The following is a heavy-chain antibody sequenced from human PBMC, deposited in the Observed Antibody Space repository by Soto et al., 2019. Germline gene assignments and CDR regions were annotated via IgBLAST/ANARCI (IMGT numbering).Heavy chain of an antibody. CDR3: ARDSGSYYSSRVDV. CDR2: IYYSGST. J-gene: IGHJ6*02. Sequence: QVQLQESGPGLVKPSQTLSLTCTVSGGSISSGGYYWSWIRQHPGKGLEWIGYIYYSGSTYYNPSLKSRVTISVDTSKNQFSRKLSSVTAADTAVYYCARDSGSYYSSRVDVWGQGTTVTVSS. CDR1: GGSISSGGYY. D-gene: IGHD1-26*01. V-gene: IGHV4-31*03.